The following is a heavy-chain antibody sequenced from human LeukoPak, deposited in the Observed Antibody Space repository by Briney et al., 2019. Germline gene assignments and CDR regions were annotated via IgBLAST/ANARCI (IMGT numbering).Heavy chain of an antibody. CDR3: VREGNELLSKNFDY. D-gene: IGHD2-21*02. V-gene: IGHV1-2*02. CDR2: INPHSGGT. CDR1: GFTFTGYY. J-gene: IGHJ4*02. Sequence: ASVKVSCKASGFTFTGYYIHWVRQAPGQGLEWMGYINPHSGGTNSPQKFQGRVTMTTDTSISTAYMELSSLISDDTAMYYCVREGNELLSKNFDYWGQGTLVTVSS.